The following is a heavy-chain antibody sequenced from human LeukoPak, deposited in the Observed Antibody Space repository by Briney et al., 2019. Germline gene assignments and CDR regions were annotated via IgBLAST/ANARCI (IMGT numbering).Heavy chain of an antibody. D-gene: IGHD3-3*01. V-gene: IGHV3-21*01. CDR1: GFTFSSYS. CDR3: ARAASRAVLRFLEWLSEVDY. CDR2: ISSSSSYI. Sequence: GGSLRLSCAASGFTFSSYSMTWVRQAQGKGLEWASSISSSSSYIYYADSVKGRFTISRDNAKNSLYLQMNSLRAEDTAVYYCARAASRAVLRFLEWLSEVDYWGQGTLVTVSS. J-gene: IGHJ4*02.